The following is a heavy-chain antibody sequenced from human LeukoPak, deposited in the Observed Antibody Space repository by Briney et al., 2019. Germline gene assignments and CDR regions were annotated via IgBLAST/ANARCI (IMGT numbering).Heavy chain of an antibody. D-gene: IGHD3-10*01. J-gene: IGHJ4*02. CDR2: INPSTGGT. CDR3: ARGRSSYYSGSGYGD. Sequence: GASVKVSCKTSGYTFIDYYIHWIRQAPGQGLEWMGRINPSTGGTDFAQKFQGKVSMTRDTSISTAYMELSRLGSDDTAVYYCARGRSSYYSGSGYGDWGQGTLVTVSS. V-gene: IGHV1-2*06. CDR1: GYTFIDYY.